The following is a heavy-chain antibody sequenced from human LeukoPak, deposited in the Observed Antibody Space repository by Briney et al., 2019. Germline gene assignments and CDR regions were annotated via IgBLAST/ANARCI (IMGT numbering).Heavy chain of an antibody. CDR3: ARAIRGSAVDTGDR. Sequence: HPGGSLRLSCAASGFTFSSYWMRWVRQAPGKGPEGVANIKNDGSEEYYVDSVKGRFTISRDNAKNSLFLQMNSLTVEDTAVYYCARAIRGSAVDTGDRWGQGTLVTVSS. V-gene: IGHV3-7*01. CDR2: IKNDGSEE. D-gene: IGHD3-10*01. J-gene: IGHJ4*02. CDR1: GFTFSSYW.